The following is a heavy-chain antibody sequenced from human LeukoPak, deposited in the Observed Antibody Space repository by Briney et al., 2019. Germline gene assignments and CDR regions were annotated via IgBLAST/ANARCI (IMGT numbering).Heavy chain of an antibody. V-gene: IGHV3-23*01. CDR1: GFTFSNYA. CDR2: ISGSGASI. J-gene: IGHJ6*02. CDR3: AKYRHNYYYYGMDV. Sequence: GGSLRLSCAASGFTFSNYAMSWVRQAPGKALEWVSTISGSGASIYYADSVKGRFTISRDNSKNILYLQMNSLRAEDTAVYYCAKYRHNYYYYGMDVWGQGTTVTVSS.